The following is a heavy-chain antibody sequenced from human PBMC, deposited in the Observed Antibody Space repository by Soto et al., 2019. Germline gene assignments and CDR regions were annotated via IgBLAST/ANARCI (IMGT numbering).Heavy chain of an antibody. V-gene: IGHV3-30*18. CDR2: ISYDGSNK. CDR3: AKDRVDTDMDLAPNDY. CDR1: GFTFSSYG. J-gene: IGHJ4*02. Sequence: PGGSLRLSCAASGFTFSSYGMHWVRQAPGKGLEWVAVISYDGSNKYYADSVKGRFTISRDNSKNTLYLQMNSLRAEDTAVYYCAKDRVDTDMDLAPNDYWGQGTLVTVSS. D-gene: IGHD5-18*01.